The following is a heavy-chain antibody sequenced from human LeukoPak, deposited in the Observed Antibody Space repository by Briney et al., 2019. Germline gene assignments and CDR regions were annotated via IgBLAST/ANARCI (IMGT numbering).Heavy chain of an antibody. Sequence: PGGSLRLSCAASGFTFSSYGMHWVRQAPGKGLEWVAFIRYDGSNKYYADSVKGRFTISRDNSKNTLYLQMDSLRAEDTAVYYCAKDKVRRFLENWFDPWGQGTLVTVSS. V-gene: IGHV3-30*02. D-gene: IGHD3-3*01. CDR3: AKDKVRRFLENWFDP. CDR2: IRYDGSNK. CDR1: GFTFSSYG. J-gene: IGHJ5*02.